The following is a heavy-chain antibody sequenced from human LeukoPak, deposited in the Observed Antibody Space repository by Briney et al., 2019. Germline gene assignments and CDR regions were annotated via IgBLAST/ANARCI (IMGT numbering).Heavy chain of an antibody. CDR1: GYTFTSYY. CDR3: ASSYYYGSGSHLSWFDP. D-gene: IGHD3-10*01. CDR2: INPSGGST. Sequence: ASVKVSCKASGYTFTSYYMHWVRQAPGQGLEWMGIINPSGGSTSYAQKFQGRVTMTRDMSTSTVYMELSSLRSEDTAVYYCASSYYYGSGSHLSWFDPWGQGTLVTVSS. J-gene: IGHJ5*02. V-gene: IGHV1-46*01.